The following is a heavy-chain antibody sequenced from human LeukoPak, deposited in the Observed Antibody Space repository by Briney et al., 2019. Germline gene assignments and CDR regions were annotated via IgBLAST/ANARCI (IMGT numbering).Heavy chain of an antibody. D-gene: IGHD1-26*01. V-gene: IGHV3-7*01. CDR1: GFTFGNFW. Sequence: GGSLRLSCAASGFTFGNFWMSWVRQAPGRGLQWVASMKGDGSHIYYVDSVKGRFTISRDNAKSSLYLQMNSLTVEDTAVYYCARDGSYYGQYYFDYWGQGILVTVSS. CDR3: ARDGSYYGQYYFDY. J-gene: IGHJ4*02. CDR2: MKGDGSHI.